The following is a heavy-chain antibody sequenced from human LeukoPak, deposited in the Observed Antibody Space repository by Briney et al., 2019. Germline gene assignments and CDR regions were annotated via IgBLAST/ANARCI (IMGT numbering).Heavy chain of an antibody. J-gene: IGHJ4*02. CDR3: ARDRIEGATSDFDY. CDR2: LYRGGNT. CDR1: GLTLSDNL. D-gene: IGHD2-21*01. V-gene: IGHV3-66*01. Sequence: GGSLRLSCAASGLTLSDNLMSWVRQAPGKGLEGVSDLYRGGNTYYANSVRGRFTISRDNSKNMVYLQMNSLTAEDTAVYYCARDRIEGATSDFDYWGQGTLVTVSP.